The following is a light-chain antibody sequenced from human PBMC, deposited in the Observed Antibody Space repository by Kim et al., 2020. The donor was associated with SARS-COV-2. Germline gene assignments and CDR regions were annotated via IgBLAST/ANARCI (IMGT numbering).Light chain of an antibody. V-gene: IGKV1-33*01. CDR3: QQYDNLSALT. CDR2: DAS. J-gene: IGKJ4*01. Sequence: SVGDRVTITCQASQDISNYLNWYQQKPGKAPKLLIYDASNVETGVPSRFSGSGSGTDFTFTISSLQPEDIATYYCQQYDNLSALTFGGGTKVDIK. CDR1: QDISNY.